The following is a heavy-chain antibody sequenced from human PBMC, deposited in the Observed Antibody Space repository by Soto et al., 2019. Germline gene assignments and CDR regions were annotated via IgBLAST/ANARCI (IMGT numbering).Heavy chain of an antibody. CDR2: IYYSGST. Sequence: SETLSLTCTVSGGSISSSSYYWGWIRQPPGKGLEWIGSIYYSGSTYYNPSLKSRVTISVDTSKNPFSLKLSSVTAADTAVYYCARLPWGSYSITFDYWGQGTLVTVSS. V-gene: IGHV4-39*01. CDR3: ARLPWGSYSITFDY. D-gene: IGHD1-26*01. CDR1: GGSISSSSYY. J-gene: IGHJ4*02.